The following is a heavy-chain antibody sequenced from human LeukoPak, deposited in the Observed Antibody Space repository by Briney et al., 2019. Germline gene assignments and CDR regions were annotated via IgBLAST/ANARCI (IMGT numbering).Heavy chain of an antibody. V-gene: IGHV3-48*03. CDR3: ARGGSSRPLAH. Sequence: GPSLTLSCAASGFTFSSYEINCARQAPGKGLEWVSYISSSGSPIYYADSVKGRFSISRDTAKNSLYLQMNSLRAEDTAVYYCARGGSSRPLAHWGQGTLVTVSS. CDR1: GFTFSSYE. CDR2: ISSSGSPI. D-gene: IGHD1-1*01. J-gene: IGHJ4*02.